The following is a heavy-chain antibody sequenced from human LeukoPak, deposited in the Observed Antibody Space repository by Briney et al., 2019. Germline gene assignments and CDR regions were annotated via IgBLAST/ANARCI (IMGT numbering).Heavy chain of an antibody. CDR3: ARANFYDSSGYYYAFDY. CDR2: INSDGSSI. Sequence: GGSLRLSCAASGFTFSSYWMHWVRQAPGKGLVWVSRINSDGSSINYADSVKGRFTISRDNSKNTLYLQMNSLRAEDTAVYYCARANFYDSSGYYYAFDYWGQGTLVTVSS. V-gene: IGHV3-74*01. J-gene: IGHJ4*02. CDR1: GFTFSSYW. D-gene: IGHD3-22*01.